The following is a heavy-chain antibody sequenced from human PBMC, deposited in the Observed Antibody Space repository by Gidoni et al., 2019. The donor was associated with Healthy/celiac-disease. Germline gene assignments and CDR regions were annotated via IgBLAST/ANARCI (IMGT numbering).Heavy chain of an antibody. J-gene: IGHJ4*02. V-gene: IGHV4-59*01. CDR3: ARGISGPKY. Sequence: LSLTCTVSGGSISSYYWSWIRQPPGKGLEWIGYIYYSGSTNYNPSLKSRVTISVDTSKNQFSLKLSSVTAADTAVYYCARGISGPKYWGQGTLVTVSS. D-gene: IGHD2-15*01. CDR1: GGSISSYY. CDR2: IYYSGST.